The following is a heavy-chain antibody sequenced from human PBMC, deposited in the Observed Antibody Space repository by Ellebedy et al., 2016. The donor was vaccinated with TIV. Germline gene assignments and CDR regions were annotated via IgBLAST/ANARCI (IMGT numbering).Heavy chain of an antibody. CDR2: ISWNSGSI. J-gene: IGHJ6*03. D-gene: IGHD3-3*02. CDR1: GFTFDDYA. CDR3: AKGGHFWSGYYTGRGYYYMDV. Sequence: SLKISXAASGFTFDDYAMHWVRQAPGKGLEWVSGISWNSGSIGYADSVKGRFTISRDNAKNSLYLQMNSLRAEDTALYYCAKGGHFWSGYYTGRGYYYMDVWGKGTTVTVSS. V-gene: IGHV3-9*01.